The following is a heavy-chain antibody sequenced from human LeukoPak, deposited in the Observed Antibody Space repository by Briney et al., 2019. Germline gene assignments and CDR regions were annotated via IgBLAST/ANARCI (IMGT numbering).Heavy chain of an antibody. CDR2: INQDGSTA. Sequence: PGGSLRLSCAASGFTFTTYYMIWVRQAPGKGLEWVANINQDGSTAYYVDSVKGRFTFSRDNTKNTVYLQMNSLRAEDTAVYYCGRENWSIDYWGQGTLVTVSS. CDR1: GFTFTTYY. D-gene: IGHD1-1*01. J-gene: IGHJ4*02. CDR3: GRENWSIDY. V-gene: IGHV3-7*01.